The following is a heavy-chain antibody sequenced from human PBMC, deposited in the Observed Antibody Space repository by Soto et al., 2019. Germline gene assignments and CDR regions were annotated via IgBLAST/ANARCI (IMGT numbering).Heavy chain of an antibody. CDR1: GGSISSYY. D-gene: IGHD1-26*01. CDR2: IYYSGST. J-gene: IGHJ4*02. V-gene: IGHV4-59*08. CDR3: ATYSGSYGYYFDY. Sequence: SDTLSLTCTVSGGSISSYYWSWIWKPPGKGLEWIGYIYYSGSTNYNPSLKSRVTISVDTSKNQFSLKLSSVTAADTAVYYCATYSGSYGYYFDYWGQGTLVTVS.